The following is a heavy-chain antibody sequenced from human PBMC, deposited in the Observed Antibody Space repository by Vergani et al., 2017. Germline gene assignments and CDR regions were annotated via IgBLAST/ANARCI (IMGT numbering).Heavy chain of an antibody. CDR3: ARDPNPGGDPLDLPYWYFDL. Sequence: EVQLVESGGGLVQPGGSLRLSCAASGFTFSSYSMNWVRQAPGKGLEWVSYISSSSSTIYYADSVKGRFTISRDNAKNTLYLQMNSLRAEDTAAYYCARDPNPGGDPLDLPYWYFDLWGRGTLVTVSS. CDR1: GFTFSSYS. D-gene: IGHD2-21*01. V-gene: IGHV3-48*04. J-gene: IGHJ2*01. CDR2: ISSSSSTI.